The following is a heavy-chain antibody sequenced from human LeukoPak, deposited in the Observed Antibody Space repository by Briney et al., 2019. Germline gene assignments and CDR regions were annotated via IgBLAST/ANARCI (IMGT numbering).Heavy chain of an antibody. CDR1: GYTFTGYY. CDR2: INPNGGGT. Sequence: ASVKVSCKASGYTFTGYYIHWVRQAPGQGLEWMGWINPNGGGTHYAQKFQGRVTMTSDTSISTAYMELSRLRSDDTAVYYCARGTGEGYSYGRYYFDYWGQGTLVTVSS. D-gene: IGHD5-18*01. CDR3: ARGTGEGYSYGRYYFDY. J-gene: IGHJ4*02. V-gene: IGHV1-2*02.